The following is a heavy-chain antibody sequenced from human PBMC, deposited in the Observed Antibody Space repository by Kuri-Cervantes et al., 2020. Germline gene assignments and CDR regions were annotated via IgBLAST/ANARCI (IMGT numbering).Heavy chain of an antibody. CDR1: GFTVTSNY. J-gene: IGHJ6*02. V-gene: IGHV3-53*01. CDR2: IFGGGST. CDR3: ARSMWFGEFGFYYYYGMDV. D-gene: IGHD3-10*01. Sequence: GGSRRPSCAAAGFTVTSNYMSWVRQAPGKGLEWVSVIFGGGSTYYADSVKGRFTISRDNSKNTLYLQTSSLRAEDTAVYYCARSMWFGEFGFYYYYGMDVWGQGTTVTVSS.